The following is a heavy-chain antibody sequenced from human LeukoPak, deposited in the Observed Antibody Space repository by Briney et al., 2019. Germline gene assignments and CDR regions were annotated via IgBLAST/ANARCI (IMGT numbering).Heavy chain of an antibody. CDR1: GYTFTSYD. CDR3: ARDERKLLWFGELFPSYMDV. D-gene: IGHD3-10*01. CDR2: MNPNSGNT. J-gene: IGHJ6*03. Sequence: ASVKVSCKASGYTFTSYDINWVRQATGQGLEWMGWMNPNSGNTGYAQKFQGRVTITRNTSISTAYMELSSLRSEDTAVYYCARDERKLLWFGELFPSYMDVWGKGTTVTISS. V-gene: IGHV1-8*03.